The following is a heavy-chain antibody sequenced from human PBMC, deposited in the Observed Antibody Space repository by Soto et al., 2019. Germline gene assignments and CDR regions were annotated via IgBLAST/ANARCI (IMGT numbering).Heavy chain of an antibody. Sequence: QVQLVQSGAEVKKPGASVKVSCKASGYTFTGYYMHWVRQAPGQGLEWMGWINPNSGGTNYAQKLQGWDTMTRDPSISTAYMELGRLRSDDTAVYYCARKSVGNNMDVGGKGTTVPVSS. V-gene: IGHV1-2*04. CDR2: INPNSGGT. D-gene: IGHD1-26*01. J-gene: IGHJ6*03. CDR3: ARKSVGNNMDV. CDR1: GYTFTGYY.